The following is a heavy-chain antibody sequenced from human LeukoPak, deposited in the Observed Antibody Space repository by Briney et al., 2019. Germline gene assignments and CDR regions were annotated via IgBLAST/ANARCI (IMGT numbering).Heavy chain of an antibody. CDR1: GFTFSSYA. CDR3: AKGSRATAFDY. D-gene: IGHD1-26*01. J-gene: IGHJ4*02. Sequence: GGCLRLSCAASGFTFSSYAMSWVRRAPGKGLEWVSGISGSGDSTYYADSVKGRFTISRDNSKNTLYLQMDSLRAEDTAVYYCAKGSRATAFDYWGQGTLVTVS. CDR2: ISGSGDST. V-gene: IGHV3-23*01.